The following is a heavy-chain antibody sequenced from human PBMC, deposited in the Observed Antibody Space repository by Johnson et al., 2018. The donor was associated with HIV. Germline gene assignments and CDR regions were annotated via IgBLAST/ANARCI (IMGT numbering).Heavy chain of an antibody. CDR1: GFTFSDYY. J-gene: IGHJ3*02. CDR2: ISSSGSTI. Sequence: QELLVESGGGLVKPGGSLRLSCAASGFTFSDYYMSWIRQAPGKGLEWVSYISSSGSTIYYADSVKGRFTISSDNSKNTLYLQMNSLRAEDTAVYYRAKEGSGYFHAFDIWGQGTMVTVSS. V-gene: IGHV3-11*04. D-gene: IGHD3-22*01. CDR3: AKEGSGYFHAFDI.